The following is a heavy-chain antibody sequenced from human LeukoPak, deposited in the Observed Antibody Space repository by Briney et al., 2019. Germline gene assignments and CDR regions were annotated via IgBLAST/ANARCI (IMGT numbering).Heavy chain of an antibody. D-gene: IGHD3-9*01. Sequence: SETLSLTCTVSVGSISSYYWSWIRQPPGKGLEGIGYIYYSWSTNYNPSLNSRVTISVDTSKNQFSLKLSSVTAADTAVYYCARVRYDILTGYYGDAFDIWGQGTMVTVSS. V-gene: IGHV4-59*01. CDR3: ARVRYDILTGYYGDAFDI. CDR1: VGSISSYY. J-gene: IGHJ3*02. CDR2: IYYSWST.